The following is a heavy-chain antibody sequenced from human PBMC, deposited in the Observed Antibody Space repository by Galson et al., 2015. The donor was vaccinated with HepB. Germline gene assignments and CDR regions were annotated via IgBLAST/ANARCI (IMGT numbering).Heavy chain of an antibody. Sequence: PALVKPTQTLTLTCTFSGFSLSISGVAVGWIRQPPGKALEWLALINWDDDKRYRPSLKSRLTITKDTSKNQVVLTLTNVDPIDTATYYCAHLNYDYVWGSYRARGYYFDYWGQGTLVTVSS. CDR2: INWDDDK. CDR1: GFSLSISGVA. CDR3: AHLNYDYVWGSYRARGYYFDY. J-gene: IGHJ4*02. V-gene: IGHV2-5*02. D-gene: IGHD3-16*02.